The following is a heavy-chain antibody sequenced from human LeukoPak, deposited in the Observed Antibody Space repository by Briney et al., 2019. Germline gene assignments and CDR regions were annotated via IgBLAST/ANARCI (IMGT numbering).Heavy chain of an antibody. V-gene: IGHV3-74*01. CDR1: GFTISPYW. CDR2: ISGDGSNT. D-gene: IGHD1-26*01. J-gene: IGHJ6*03. CDR3: AREWDLPGAYYMDV. Sequence: GGSLRLSCAASGFTISPYWMHWVRQTPGKGLVWVSRISGDGSNTVYADSVKGRFTISRDNANKTLYLQMNSLRGDDTAVYYCAREWDLPGAYYMDVWGEGTTVTVSS.